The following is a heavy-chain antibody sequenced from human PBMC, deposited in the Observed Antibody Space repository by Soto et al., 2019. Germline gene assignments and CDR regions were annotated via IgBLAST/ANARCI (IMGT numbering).Heavy chain of an antibody. J-gene: IGHJ3*02. CDR3: ANVAVAGHDVFDI. V-gene: IGHV3-33*06. CDR1: GFTFSSYG. Sequence: SGGSLRLSCAASGFTFSSYGMHWVRQAPGKGLEWVAVIWYDGSNKYYADSVKGRFTISRDNSKNTLYLQMNSLRAEDTAVYYWANVAVAGHDVFDIWGQGTMVTVSS. D-gene: IGHD6-19*01. CDR2: IWYDGSNK.